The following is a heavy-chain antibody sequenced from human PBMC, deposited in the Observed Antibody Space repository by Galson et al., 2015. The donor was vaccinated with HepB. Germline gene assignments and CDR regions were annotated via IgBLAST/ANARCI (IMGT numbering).Heavy chain of an antibody. Sequence: PALVKPTQTLTLTCTFSGFSLFTIGVGVGWIRQPPGKALEWLAVIYWNDDERCSPSLKRRLTITKDTSKNQVVLTMTNMDPVDTATYYCAHIASSWSAPGAFDIWGQGTMVTVS. CDR1: GFSLFTIGVG. J-gene: IGHJ3*02. CDR2: IYWNDDE. V-gene: IGHV2-5*01. CDR3: AHIASSWSAPGAFDI. D-gene: IGHD6-13*01.